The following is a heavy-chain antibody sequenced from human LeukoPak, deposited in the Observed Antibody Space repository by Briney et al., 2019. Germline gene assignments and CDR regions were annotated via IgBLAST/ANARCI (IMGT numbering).Heavy chain of an antibody. Sequence: PSETLSLTCTVSGGSISSYYWSWIRQPLGKGLEWIGYIYYSGNTNYNPSLNSRVTISVDTSKNQFSLKLSSVTAADTAVYYCARRMSVAPYGMDVWGQGTTVTVSS. V-gene: IGHV4-59*08. CDR1: GGSISSYY. D-gene: IGHD4-23*01. CDR2: IYYSGNT. J-gene: IGHJ6*02. CDR3: ARRMSVAPYGMDV.